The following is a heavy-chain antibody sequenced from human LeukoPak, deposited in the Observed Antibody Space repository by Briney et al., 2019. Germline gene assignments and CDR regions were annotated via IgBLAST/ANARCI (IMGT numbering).Heavy chain of an antibody. Sequence: SQTLSLTCAISGVSISSGGYSWSWIRQPPGKGLEWIGYIYHSGSTYYNPSLKSRVTISVDRSKNQFSLKLSSVTAADTAVYYCAKVTVMAFDIWGQGTMVTVSS. CDR3: AKVTVMAFDI. CDR2: IYHSGST. J-gene: IGHJ3*02. D-gene: IGHD4-17*01. V-gene: IGHV4-30-2*01. CDR1: GVSISSGGYS.